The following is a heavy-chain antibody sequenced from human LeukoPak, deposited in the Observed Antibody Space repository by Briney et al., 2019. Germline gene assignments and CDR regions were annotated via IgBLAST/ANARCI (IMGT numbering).Heavy chain of an antibody. CDR3: ARHLYGSGPNVAFDI. D-gene: IGHD3-10*01. Sequence: SETLSLTCAVYGGSFSGYYWSWIRQPPGKGLEWIGEINHSGSTNYNPSLKSRVTISVDTSKNQFSLKLSSVTAADTAVYYCARHLYGSGPNVAFDIWGQGTMVTVSS. CDR2: INHSGST. CDR1: GGSFSGYY. V-gene: IGHV4-34*01. J-gene: IGHJ3*02.